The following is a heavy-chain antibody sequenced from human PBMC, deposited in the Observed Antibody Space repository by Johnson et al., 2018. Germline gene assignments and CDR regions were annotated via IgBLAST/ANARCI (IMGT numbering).Heavy chain of an antibody. CDR3: ARDPTESYYYYYMDV. J-gene: IGHJ6*03. CDR1: GFPFSTFA. Sequence: QVQLQESGGGVVQPGESLSLSCVASGFPFSTFAMHLVRQAPGKGLEWVAVVSYDGTTKSYADSVKARFTISRDTSKKTLTLRMNSLRVEDTALYYCARDPTESYYYYYMDVWSKGTAVTVAS. CDR2: VSYDGTTK. V-gene: IGHV3-30-3*01.